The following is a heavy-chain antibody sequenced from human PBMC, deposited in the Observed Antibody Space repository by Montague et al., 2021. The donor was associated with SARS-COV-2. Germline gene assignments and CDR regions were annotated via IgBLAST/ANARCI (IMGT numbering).Heavy chain of an antibody. J-gene: IGHJ6*02. CDR3: ARQRGSWLPTYYYYFGMDV. V-gene: IGHV4-59*01. Sequence: SETLSLTCTVSGGSISSYYWSWIRQPPGKGLEWIGYIYYSGSTNYNPSLKSRVTISVDTSKNQFSLKLSSVTAADTAVYYCARQRGSWLPTYYYYFGMDVWGQGTTVTVSS. D-gene: IGHD3-22*01. CDR1: GGSISSYY. CDR2: IYYSGST.